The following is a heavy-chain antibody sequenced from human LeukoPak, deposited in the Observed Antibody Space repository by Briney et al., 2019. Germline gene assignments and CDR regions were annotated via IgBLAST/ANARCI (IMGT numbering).Heavy chain of an antibody. V-gene: IGHV1-69*05. Sequence: GASVKVSCKASGGTFSSYAISWVRQAPGQGVEWMGGIIPIFGTANYAQKFQGRVTITTDESTSTAYMELSSLRSEDTAVYYCAGAPPSVDTAMAYFDYWGQGTLVTVSS. D-gene: IGHD5-18*01. J-gene: IGHJ4*02. CDR3: AGAPPSVDTAMAYFDY. CDR2: IIPIFGTA. CDR1: GGTFSSYA.